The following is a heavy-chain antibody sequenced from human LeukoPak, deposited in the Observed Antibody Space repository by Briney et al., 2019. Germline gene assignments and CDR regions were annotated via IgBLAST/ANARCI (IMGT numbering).Heavy chain of an antibody. Sequence: GGSLRLSCAAPGFTFDDYAMHWVRHAPGKGLEWVSGISWNSGSIGYADSVKGRFTISRDNAKNSLYLQMNSLRAEDTALYYCAKDAGSYHDAFDIWGQGAMVTVSS. CDR3: AKDAGSYHDAFDI. J-gene: IGHJ3*02. V-gene: IGHV3-9*01. CDR1: GFTFDDYA. D-gene: IGHD1-26*01. CDR2: ISWNSGSI.